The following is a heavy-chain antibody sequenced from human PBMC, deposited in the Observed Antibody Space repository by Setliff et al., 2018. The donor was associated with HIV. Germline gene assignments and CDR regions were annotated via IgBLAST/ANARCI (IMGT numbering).Heavy chain of an antibody. V-gene: IGHV4-39*07. D-gene: IGHD3-16*01. Sequence: LPETLSLTCTVSGGSIGSTDYYWGWIRQPPGKGLEWIGTIDYSGNTYYNPSLKSRVTISVDTSKNQFSLKLSSVTAADTAVYYCASGGVDFVWGSYSPVPIWGQGTMVTVSS. J-gene: IGHJ3*02. CDR2: IDYSGNT. CDR3: ASGGVDFVWGSYSPVPI. CDR1: GGSIGSTDYY.